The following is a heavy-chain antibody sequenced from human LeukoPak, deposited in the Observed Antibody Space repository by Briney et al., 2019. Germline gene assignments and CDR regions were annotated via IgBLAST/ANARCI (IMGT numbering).Heavy chain of an antibody. CDR1: GGTFSSYA. CDR3: ARTVVVPAAIDPDAFDI. CDR2: IIPIFGTA. V-gene: IGHV1-69*13. Sequence: SVKVSCKASGGTFSSYAISWVRQAPGQGLEWMGGIIPIFGTANYAQKFQGRVTITADESTSTAYMELSSLRSEDTAVYYCARTVVVPAAIDPDAFDIWGQGTMVTVSS. D-gene: IGHD2-2*02. J-gene: IGHJ3*02.